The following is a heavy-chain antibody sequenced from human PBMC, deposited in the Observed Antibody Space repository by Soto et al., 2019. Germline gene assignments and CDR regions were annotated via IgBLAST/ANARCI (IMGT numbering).Heavy chain of an antibody. J-gene: IGHJ4*02. CDR2: IYYSGST. CDR1: GGSISSGGYY. D-gene: IGHD3-10*01. V-gene: IGHV4-31*02. CDR3: ARASGFGFGSSTFDY. Sequence: SETPALTWTVSGGSISSGGYYWSWIRQHPGKGLEWIGYIYYSGSTYYNPSLKSRVTISVDTSKNQFSLKLSSVTAADTAVYYCARASGFGFGSSTFDYWGQGTLVTVSS.